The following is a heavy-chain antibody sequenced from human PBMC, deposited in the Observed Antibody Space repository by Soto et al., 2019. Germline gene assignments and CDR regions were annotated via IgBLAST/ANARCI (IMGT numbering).Heavy chain of an antibody. CDR1: GFTFDNFA. CDR3: TKPGGTGHVFAI. V-gene: IGHV3-9*01. J-gene: IGHJ3*02. CDR2: ISWDSSTI. Sequence: EVQLVESGGGLVQPARSLRLSCAGSGFTFDNFAMHWVRQAPGKGLEWVSGISWDSSTIGYADSVKGRFTISTDNAKNSLYLQMNSLRPEDTALYFCTKPGGTGHVFAIWGQGTMVTVSS. D-gene: IGHD3-16*01.